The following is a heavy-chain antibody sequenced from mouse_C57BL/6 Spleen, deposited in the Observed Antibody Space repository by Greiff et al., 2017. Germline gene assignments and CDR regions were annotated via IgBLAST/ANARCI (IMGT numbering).Heavy chain of an antibody. D-gene: IGHD2-1*01. CDR3: ARCYYGNFPGAMDY. J-gene: IGHJ4*01. V-gene: IGHV1-81*01. Sequence: QVQLKQSGAELARPGASVKLSCKASGYTFTSYGISWVKQRTGQGLEWIGEIYPRSGNTYYNEKFKGKATLTADKSSSTAYMELRSLTSEYSAVYFCARCYYGNFPGAMDYWGQGTSVTVSS. CDR1: GYTFTSYG. CDR2: IYPRSGNT.